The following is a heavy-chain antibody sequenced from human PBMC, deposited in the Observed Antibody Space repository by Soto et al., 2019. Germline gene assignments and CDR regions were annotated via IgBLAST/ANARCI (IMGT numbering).Heavy chain of an antibody. D-gene: IGHD3-16*01. CDR3: ARDIGFDYVN. J-gene: IGHJ4*02. CDR2: IKDDGSEI. V-gene: IGHV3-7*01. CDR1: GFSVMSYW. Sequence: GGSLRLSCAVSGFSVMSYWMSWVRQAPGKGLEWVASIKDDGSEIYYLQSVRGRFSISRDSAGNALHLTMNYLSAEDTGVYFCARDIGFDYVNWGQGTLVTVSS.